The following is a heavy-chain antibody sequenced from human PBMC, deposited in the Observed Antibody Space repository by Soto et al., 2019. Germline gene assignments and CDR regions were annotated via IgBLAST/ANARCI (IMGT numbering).Heavy chain of an antibody. V-gene: IGHV2-5*02. CDR1: GFSLTATGVG. Sequence: QITLKESGPTLVRPTQTLTLTCTFSGFSLTATGVGVGWIRQPPGEAPDWLAVIYWDDDRRYSPSLRSRLTITKDTSKNQVVLTMTNMDPVDTATYYCAHIIITYGGVIGDDAFDIWGQGTLVTVSS. CDR2: IYWDDDR. CDR3: AHIIITYGGVIGDDAFDI. J-gene: IGHJ3*02. D-gene: IGHD3-16*02.